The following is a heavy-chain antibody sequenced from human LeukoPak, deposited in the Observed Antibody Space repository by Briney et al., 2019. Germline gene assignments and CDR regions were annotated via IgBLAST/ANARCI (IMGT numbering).Heavy chain of an antibody. Sequence: GGSLRLSCAASGFTVSSNYMSWVRQAPGKGLEWVSVIYSGGSTYYADSVKGRFTISRDNSKNTLYLQMNSLRAEDTAAYYCATVGYCSSTSCLSEDYWGQGTLVTVSS. V-gene: IGHV3-66*02. CDR2: IYSGGST. D-gene: IGHD2-2*01. J-gene: IGHJ4*02. CDR3: ATVGYCSSTSCLSEDY. CDR1: GFTVSSNY.